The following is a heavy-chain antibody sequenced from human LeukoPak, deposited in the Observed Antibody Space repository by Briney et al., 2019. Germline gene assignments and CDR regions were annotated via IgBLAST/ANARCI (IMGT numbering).Heavy chain of an antibody. CDR2: IYFSGGT. Sequence: SETLSLTCTVSGDSISSSNCYWGWIRQPPGKGLEWIGSIYFSGGTYYNASLKSRVTISVDTSKNQFSLKLSSVTAADTAVYYRARHWRSEYLLGYFDYWGQGTLVTVSS. CDR3: ARHWRSEYLLGYFDY. CDR1: GDSISSSNCY. D-gene: IGHD1-14*01. V-gene: IGHV4-39*01. J-gene: IGHJ4*02.